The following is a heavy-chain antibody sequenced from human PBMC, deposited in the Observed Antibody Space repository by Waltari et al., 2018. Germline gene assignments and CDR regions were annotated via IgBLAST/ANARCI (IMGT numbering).Heavy chain of an antibody. V-gene: IGHV4-34*01. CDR1: GGSFSGYY. CDR2: INHSVST. D-gene: IGHD1-20*01. J-gene: IGHJ6*03. Sequence: QVQLQQWGAGLLKPSETLSLTCAVYGGSFSGYYWSWIRQPPGKGLEWIGEINHSVSTNYNPSLKNRVTISVDTSKIQFSLKLSSVTAADTAVYYCARGRGYNWNYDYYYMDVWGKGTTVTVSS. CDR3: ARGRGYNWNYDYYYMDV.